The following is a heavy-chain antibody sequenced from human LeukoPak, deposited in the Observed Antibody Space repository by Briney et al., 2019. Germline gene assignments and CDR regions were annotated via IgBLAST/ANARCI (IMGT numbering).Heavy chain of an antibody. D-gene: IGHD3-9*01. J-gene: IGHJ4*02. Sequence: QPGGSLRLSCATSGFTFSSYEMNWVRQAPGKGLEWVSYISSSGTPIYYTDSVKGRFTISRDIAKNSLYLQMNSLRAEDTAVYYCARVSGYRAAFDYWGQGTLVTVSS. V-gene: IGHV3-48*03. CDR2: ISSSGTPI. CDR1: GFTFSSYE. CDR3: ARVSGYRAAFDY.